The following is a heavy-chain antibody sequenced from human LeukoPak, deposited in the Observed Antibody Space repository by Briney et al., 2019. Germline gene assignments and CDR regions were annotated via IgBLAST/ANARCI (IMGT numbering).Heavy chain of an antibody. CDR2: INPSGGST. J-gene: IGHJ4*02. CDR1: GYTFTSYY. V-gene: IGHV1-46*01. D-gene: IGHD6-13*01. Sequence: GASVKVSCKASGYTFTSYYMHWVRQAPGQGLEWMGIINPSGGSTSYAQKFQGRVTMTRDMSTSTVYMELSSLRSEDTPVYYCARDRTGYSSSWRFDYWGQGTLVTVSS. CDR3: ARDRTGYSSSWRFDY.